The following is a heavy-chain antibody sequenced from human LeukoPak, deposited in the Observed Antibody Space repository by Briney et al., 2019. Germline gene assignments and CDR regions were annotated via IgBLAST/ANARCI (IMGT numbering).Heavy chain of an antibody. D-gene: IGHD6-19*01. Sequence: PGGSLTLAWAPAALSFSSYSMNWARHAPGRGREWVSYISISSSTIYYADSGKGRFTISRDNAKNSLYLQMNSLRADDTAVYYCAIAKGPVDIVVAATGVFGYWGQGTLVTVSS. CDR2: ISISSSTI. J-gene: IGHJ4*02. CDR3: AIAKGPVDIVVAATGVFGY. V-gene: IGHV3-48*04. CDR1: ALSFSSYS.